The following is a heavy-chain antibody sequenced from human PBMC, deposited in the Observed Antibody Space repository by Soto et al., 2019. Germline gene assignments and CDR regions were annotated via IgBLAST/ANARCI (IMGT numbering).Heavy chain of an antibody. V-gene: IGHV3-74*01. CDR3: ASAVDYDFWSGTTHYGMDV. D-gene: IGHD3-3*01. CDR2: ISNDGTIT. J-gene: IGHJ6*02. Sequence: PGGSLRLSCAASGLTFSNYWMHWVRQAPGQGLVRVSRISNDGTITDYADSVKGRFTVSRDNAKNTQSLQMDSLRSEDTAVYFCASAVDYDFWSGTTHYGMDVWGQGTTVTVSS. CDR1: GLTFSNYW.